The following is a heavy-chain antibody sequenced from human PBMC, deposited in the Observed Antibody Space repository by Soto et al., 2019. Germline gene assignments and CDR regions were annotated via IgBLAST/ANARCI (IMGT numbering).Heavy chain of an antibody. D-gene: IGHD6-19*01. CDR2: ISSSSSTI. V-gene: IGHV3-48*02. J-gene: IGHJ4*02. CDR3: ERHSSGWDAIPFDY. Sequence: EVQLVESGGGLVQPGGSLRLSCAASGFTFSSYSMNWVRQAPGKGLEWVSYISSSSSTIYYADSVKGRFTISRDNAKNSLYLQMNSLRDEDTAVYYCERHSSGWDAIPFDYWGQGTLVTVSS. CDR1: GFTFSSYS.